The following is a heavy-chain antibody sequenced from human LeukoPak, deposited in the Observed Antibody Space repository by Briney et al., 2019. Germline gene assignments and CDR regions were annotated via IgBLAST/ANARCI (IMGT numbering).Heavy chain of an antibody. Sequence: GGSLRLSCAASGFTFSSYAMTWVRQAPGKGLEWVANIKQDGSEKYYVDSVKGRFTISRDNAKNSLYLQMNSLRAEDTAVYYCARDLDAYVVLIAYDAFDIWGHGTMVTVSS. V-gene: IGHV3-7*01. CDR2: IKQDGSEK. J-gene: IGHJ3*02. D-gene: IGHD2-21*01. CDR3: ARDLDAYVVLIAYDAFDI. CDR1: GFTFSSYA.